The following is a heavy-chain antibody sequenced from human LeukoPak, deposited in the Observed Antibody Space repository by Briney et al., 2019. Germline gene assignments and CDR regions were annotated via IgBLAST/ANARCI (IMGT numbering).Heavy chain of an antibody. CDR3: ARGAHIVDTAMAQPNDY. CDR2: INSDGSST. V-gene: IGHV3-74*01. Sequence: GGSLRLSCAASGFTFSSYWMHWVRQAPGKGLVWVSRINSDGSSTSYADSVKGRFTISRDNAKNTLYLQMNSLRAEDTAVYYCARGAHIVDTAMAQPNDYWGQGTLVTVSP. CDR1: GFTFSSYW. J-gene: IGHJ4*02. D-gene: IGHD5-18*01.